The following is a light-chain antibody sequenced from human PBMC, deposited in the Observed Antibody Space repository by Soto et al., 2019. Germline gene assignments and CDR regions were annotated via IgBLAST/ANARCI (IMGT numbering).Light chain of an antibody. CDR1: SSNIGPSFD. CDR3: QSYDTSLSGYV. V-gene: IGLV1-40*01. CDR2: DTT. J-gene: IGLJ1*01. Sequence: QLVLTQPPSVSGAPGQTVTISCTGSSSNIGPSFDVHWYQQLPGTAPKLLIYDTTTRPSGVPGRFSGSKSGTSASPAITGLQAEDEADYYCQSYDTSLSGYVFGTGTKVTVL.